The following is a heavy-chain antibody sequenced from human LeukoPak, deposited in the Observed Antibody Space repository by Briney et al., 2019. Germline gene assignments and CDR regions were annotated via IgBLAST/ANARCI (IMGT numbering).Heavy chain of an antibody. Sequence: GGSPRLSCAASGFTFDDYGMSWVRQAPGKGLEWVSGINWNGGSTGYADSVKGRFTISRDNAKNSLYLQMNSLRAEDTALYYCAKTTKGPDIVATIDYWGQGTLVTVSS. D-gene: IGHD5-12*01. CDR2: INWNGGST. CDR3: AKTTKGPDIVATIDY. J-gene: IGHJ4*02. V-gene: IGHV3-20*04. CDR1: GFTFDDYG.